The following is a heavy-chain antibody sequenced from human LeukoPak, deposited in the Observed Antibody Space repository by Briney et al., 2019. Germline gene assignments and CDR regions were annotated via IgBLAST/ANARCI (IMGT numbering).Heavy chain of an antibody. D-gene: IGHD3-22*01. Sequence: GASVKVSCKASGYTFTSYDINWVRQATGQGLEWMGWMNPNSGNTGYAQKFQGRVTITRNTSISTAYMELSSLRSEDTAVYYCARSLTMIDYMDVWGKGTTVTVSS. CDR1: GYTFTSYD. V-gene: IGHV1-8*01. CDR3: ARSLTMIDYMDV. J-gene: IGHJ6*03. CDR2: MNPNSGNT.